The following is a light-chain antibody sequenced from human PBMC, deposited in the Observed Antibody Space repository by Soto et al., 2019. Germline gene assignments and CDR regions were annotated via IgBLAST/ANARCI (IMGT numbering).Light chain of an antibody. CDR3: CSYAGSYILI. CDR2: GVS. V-gene: IGLV2-11*01. J-gene: IGLJ2*01. Sequence: QSALTQPRSVSGSPGQSVTISCTGTSSDVGGYNYVSWYQQHPGKVPKLMIFGVSKRPSGVPDRFSGSKSGNTASLTISGLQAEDEADYHCCSYAGSYILIFGGGTQLTVL. CDR1: SSDVGGYNY.